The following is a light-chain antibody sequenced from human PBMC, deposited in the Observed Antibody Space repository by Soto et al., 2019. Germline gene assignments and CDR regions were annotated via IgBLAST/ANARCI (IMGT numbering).Light chain of an antibody. CDR2: KVS. V-gene: IGLV2-14*01. Sequence: QSALTRPASVSGSPGQSITISCTGTSSDVGGYNSVSWYQQHPGKAPKVMIYKVSNRPSGVSDRFSGSKSGNTASLTISGLQAEDEADYYCSSFTRSVTYVFGTGTKVTVL. CDR1: SSDVGGYNS. J-gene: IGLJ1*01. CDR3: SSFTRSVTYV.